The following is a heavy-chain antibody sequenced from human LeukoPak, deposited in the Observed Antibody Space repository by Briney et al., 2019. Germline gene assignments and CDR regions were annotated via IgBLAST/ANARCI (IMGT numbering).Heavy chain of an antibody. Sequence: PSETLSLTCTVSGGSISSSSYYWGWIRQPPGKGLEWIGSIYYSGSTYYNPSLKSRVTISVDTSKNQFSLKLSSVTAADTAVYYCARVRIVRFAFYSSSWYVPPAGTLDYWGQGTLVTVSS. CDR3: ARVRIVRFAFYSSSWYVPPAGTLDY. J-gene: IGHJ4*02. CDR2: IYYSGST. CDR1: GGSISSSSYY. V-gene: IGHV4-39*07. D-gene: IGHD6-13*01.